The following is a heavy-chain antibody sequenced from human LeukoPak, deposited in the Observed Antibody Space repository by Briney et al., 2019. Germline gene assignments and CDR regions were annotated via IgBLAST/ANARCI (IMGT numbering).Heavy chain of an antibody. CDR1: GGFISSSSFY. Sequence: SGTLSLTCTVSGGFISSSSFYWGWIRQSPGKGLEWIGSIYYSGSTYYNPSLKSRLTISVDTSKNQLSLKLSSVTAADTAVYYCARNVSLVWGRRGWFDPWGQGTLVTVSS. V-gene: IGHV4-39*01. CDR3: ARNVSLVWGRRGWFDP. CDR2: IYYSGST. D-gene: IGHD3-10*01. J-gene: IGHJ5*02.